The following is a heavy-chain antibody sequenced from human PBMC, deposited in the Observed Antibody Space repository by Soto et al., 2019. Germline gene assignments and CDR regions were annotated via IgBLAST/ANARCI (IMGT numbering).Heavy chain of an antibody. J-gene: IGHJ6*02. CDR3: ARLVVPAAMHSGITPYYYYYGMDV. CDR1: GGTFSSYA. CDR2: IIPIFGTA. Sequence: SVKVSCKASGGTFSSYAISWVRQAPGQGLELMGGIIPIFGTANYAQKFQGRVTITADESTSTAYMELSSLRSEDTAVYYCARLVVPAAMHSGITPYYYYYGMDVWGQGTTVTVSS. V-gene: IGHV1-69*01. D-gene: IGHD2-2*01.